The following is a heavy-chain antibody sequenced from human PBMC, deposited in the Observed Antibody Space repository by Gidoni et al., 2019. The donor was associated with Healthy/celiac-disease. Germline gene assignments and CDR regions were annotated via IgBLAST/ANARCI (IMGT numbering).Heavy chain of an antibody. D-gene: IGHD1-1*01. J-gene: IGHJ4*02. CDR3: ARDPTGNYYFDY. CDR1: GFTFRSYA. CDR2: ISYDGSNK. Sequence: QVQLVESGGGVVQPGGSLRLSCAASGFTFRSYAMHWVRQAPGKGLEWVAVISYDGSNKYYADSVKGRFTISRDNSKNTLYLQMNSLRAEDTAVYYCARDPTGNYYFDYWGQGTLVTVSS. V-gene: IGHV3-30*04.